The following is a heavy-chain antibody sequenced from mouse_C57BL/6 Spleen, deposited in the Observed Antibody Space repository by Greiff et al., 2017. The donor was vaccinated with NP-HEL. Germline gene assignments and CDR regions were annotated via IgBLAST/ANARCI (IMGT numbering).Heavy chain of an antibody. Sequence: EVKLQQSGPELVKPGASVKIPCKASGYTFTDYYMDWVKQSHGQSLEWIGDIYPNDGGTIYNQKFKGKATLTVDKSSSTAYMELRSLTSEDTAVYYCARYYGSSYNFAYWGQGTTLTVSA. CDR2: IYPNDGGT. CDR1: GYTFTDYY. V-gene: IGHV1-18*01. CDR3: ARYYGSSYNFAY. D-gene: IGHD1-1*01. J-gene: IGHJ2*01.